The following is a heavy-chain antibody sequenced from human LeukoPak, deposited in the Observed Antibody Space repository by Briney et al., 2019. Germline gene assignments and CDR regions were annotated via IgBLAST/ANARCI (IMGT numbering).Heavy chain of an antibody. J-gene: IGHJ4*02. CDR1: GGSFSGYY. V-gene: IGHV4-34*01. Sequence: SETLSLTCAVYGGSFSGYYWSWIRQPPGKGLEWIGEINHSGSTNYNPSLKSRVTISVDTSKNQFSLKLSSVTAADTAVYYCAREVGYSGPHGYWGQGTLVTVSS. D-gene: IGHD6-13*01. CDR2: INHSGST. CDR3: AREVGYSGPHGY.